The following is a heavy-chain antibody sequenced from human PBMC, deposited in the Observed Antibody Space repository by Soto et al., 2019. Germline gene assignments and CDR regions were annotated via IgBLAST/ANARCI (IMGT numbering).Heavy chain of an antibody. J-gene: IGHJ4*02. D-gene: IGHD3-22*01. CDR1: GFTFGDYA. CDR2: IRSKAYGGTT. Sequence: GGSLRLSCTTSGFTFGDYAMSWVRQAPGKGLEWVGFIRSKAYGGTTQYAASVKGRLTLSRDDSKSIAYLQMNSRKAEDTAVYYCTSDYDSSGYYVGKIDYWGQGTLVTVSS. V-gene: IGHV3-49*04. CDR3: TSDYDSSGYYVGKIDY.